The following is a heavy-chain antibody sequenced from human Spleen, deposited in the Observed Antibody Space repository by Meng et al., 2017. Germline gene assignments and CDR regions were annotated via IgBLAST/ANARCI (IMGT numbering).Heavy chain of an antibody. Sequence: SVKVSCKAPGGIFSNSVVGWVRQAPGQGLEWMGRIIPILGIANYAQKFQGRVTITADKSTITAYMELSSLRSEDTAVYYCARDPIAAAGIQDDAFDIWGQGTMVTVSS. CDR2: IIPILGIA. CDR3: ARDPIAAAGIQDDAFDI. V-gene: IGHV1-69*04. J-gene: IGHJ3*02. CDR1: GGIFSNSV. D-gene: IGHD6-13*01.